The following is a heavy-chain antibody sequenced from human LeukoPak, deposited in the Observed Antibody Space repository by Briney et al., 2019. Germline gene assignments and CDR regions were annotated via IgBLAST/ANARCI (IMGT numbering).Heavy chain of an antibody. CDR2: ISGSGGST. CDR1: GFTFSTYA. Sequence: PGGSLRLSCAASGFTFSTYAMSWVRQAPGKGLEWVSGISGSGGSTFYADSVKGRFTISRDNSKNTLYLQMNSLRVEDTAVYYCAKGIYPRYFDYWGQGTLVTVSS. CDR3: AKGIYPRYFDY. D-gene: IGHD2-2*02. V-gene: IGHV3-23*01. J-gene: IGHJ4*02.